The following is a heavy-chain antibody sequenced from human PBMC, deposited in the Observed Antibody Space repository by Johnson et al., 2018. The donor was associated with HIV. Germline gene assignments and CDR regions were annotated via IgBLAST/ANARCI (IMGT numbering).Heavy chain of an antibody. V-gene: IGHV3-13*01. CDR2: IGTADDT. Sequence: VQLVESGGGLVQPGGSLRLSCAASGFTFSSYDMHWVRQATGKGLEWVSAIGTADDTYYPASVKGRFTISRDDAKDSLYLQINSLRAGDTAVYYCVRESLRRIPVSGPGDAAFDIWGQGTMVTFSS. J-gene: IGHJ3*02. D-gene: IGHD6-19*01. CDR3: VRESLRRIPVSGPGDAAFDI. CDR1: GFTFSSYD.